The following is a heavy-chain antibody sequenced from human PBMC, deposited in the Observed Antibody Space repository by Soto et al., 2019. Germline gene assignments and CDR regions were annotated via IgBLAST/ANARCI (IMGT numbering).Heavy chain of an antibody. D-gene: IGHD6-13*01. CDR3: AYWYTSSWSNFDY. CDR2: IHYSGST. CDR1: GVSVRSDGYY. J-gene: IGHJ4*02. V-gene: IGHV4-61*08. Sequence: SETLSLTCTVSGVSVRSDGYYWTWIRQPPGKGLEWIGYIHYSGSTNYNPSLKSRVSISVDTSKNQFSLRLSSVSAADTALYYRAYWYTSSWSNFDYWGQGMLVTVSS.